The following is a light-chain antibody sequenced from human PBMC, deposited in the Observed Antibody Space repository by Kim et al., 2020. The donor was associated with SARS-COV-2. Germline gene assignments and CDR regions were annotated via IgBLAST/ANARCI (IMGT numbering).Light chain of an antibody. J-gene: IGLJ3*02. CDR1: KLGQKF. CDR3: QAWDSDTAV. CDR2: QDD. V-gene: IGLV3-1*01. Sequence: SYELTQPPSVSVSPGQTASITCSGDKLGQKFTAWYQQKPGQSPVVVMYQDDKRPSGIPERFSGSNSGNTATLTISGTQAMDEADYYCQAWDSDTAVFGGGTQLTVL.